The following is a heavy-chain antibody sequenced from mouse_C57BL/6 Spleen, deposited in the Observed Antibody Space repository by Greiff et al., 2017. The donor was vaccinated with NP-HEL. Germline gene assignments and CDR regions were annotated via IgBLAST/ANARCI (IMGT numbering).Heavy chain of an antibody. V-gene: IGHV1-82*01. CDR1: GYAFSSSW. CDR3: ALTGTGFDY. Sequence: QVQLKESGPELVKPGASVKISCKASGYAFSSSWMNWVKQRPGKGLEWIGRIYPGDGDTNYNGKFKGKATLTADKSSSTAYMQLSSLTSEDSAVYFCALTGTGFDYWGQGTTLTVSS. CDR2: IYPGDGDT. J-gene: IGHJ2*01. D-gene: IGHD4-1*01.